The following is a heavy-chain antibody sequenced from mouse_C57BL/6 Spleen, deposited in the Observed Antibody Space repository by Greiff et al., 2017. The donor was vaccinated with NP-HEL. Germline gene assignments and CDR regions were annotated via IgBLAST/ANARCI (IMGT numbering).Heavy chain of an antibody. Sequence: VQLQQSGAELVKPGASVKISCKASGYAFRSYWMNWVKQRPGKGLEWIGQIYPGDGDTNYNGKFKGKATLTADKSSSTAYMQLSSLTSEDSAVYFCARGYVSSYGFAYWGQGTLVTVSA. D-gene: IGHD1-1*01. CDR3: ARGYVSSYGFAY. J-gene: IGHJ3*01. CDR2: IYPGDGDT. V-gene: IGHV1-80*01. CDR1: GYAFRSYW.